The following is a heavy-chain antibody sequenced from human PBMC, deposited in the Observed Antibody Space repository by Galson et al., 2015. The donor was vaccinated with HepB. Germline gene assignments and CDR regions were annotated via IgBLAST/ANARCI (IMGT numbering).Heavy chain of an antibody. J-gene: IGHJ6*03. CDR3: AKDPYSKYVDYYYYMDV. V-gene: IGHV3-23*01. CDR1: GITFGNYA. CDR2: ISGSGDTT. Sequence: SLRLSCAASGITFGNYAMSWVRQAPGKGLEWVSVISGSGDTTYCADSVKGRFTISRDNSRNTLYLQMDSLRAEDTAVYYCAKDPYSKYVDYYYYMDVWGKGTTVTVSS. D-gene: IGHD4-11*01.